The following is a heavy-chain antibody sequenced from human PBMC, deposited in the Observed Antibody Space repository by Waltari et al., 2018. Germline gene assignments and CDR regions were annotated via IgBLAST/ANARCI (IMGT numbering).Heavy chain of an antibody. Sequence: QLQLQESGPGLVKPSETLSLTCTVSGGSISSSSYYWGWIRQPPGKGLEWIGSIYYSGSTYYNPSLKSRVTISVDTSKNQFSLKLSSVTAADTAVYYCARDRLLGIRDSNWFDPWGQGTLVTVSS. CDR1: GGSISSSSYY. V-gene: IGHV4-39*07. D-gene: IGHD7-27*01. J-gene: IGHJ5*02. CDR2: IYYSGST. CDR3: ARDRLLGIRDSNWFDP.